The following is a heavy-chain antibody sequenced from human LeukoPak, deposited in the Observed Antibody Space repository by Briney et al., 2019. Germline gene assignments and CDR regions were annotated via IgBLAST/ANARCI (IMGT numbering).Heavy chain of an antibody. CDR1: GGSISSGDYY. V-gene: IGHV4-30-4*01. D-gene: IGHD6-19*01. Sequence: PSETLSLTCTVSGGSISSGDYYWSWIRQPPGKGLEWIGHIYYSGSTYYNPSLKSRATISVDTSKNQFSLKLSSVTAADTAVYYCARDQGSGWLRGYGMDVWGQGTTVTVSS. J-gene: IGHJ6*02. CDR3: ARDQGSGWLRGYGMDV. CDR2: IYYSGST.